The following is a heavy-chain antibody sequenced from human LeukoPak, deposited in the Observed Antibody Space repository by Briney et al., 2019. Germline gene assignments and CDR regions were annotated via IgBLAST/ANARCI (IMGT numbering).Heavy chain of an antibody. J-gene: IGHJ4*02. CDR3: ARVVEGGYSRSFDY. Sequence: PSETLSLTCTVSGGSISSYYWSWIRQPPGKGLEWIGYIYYSGSTNYNPSLKSRVTISVDTSTNPFSLKLSSVTDADTAVYYCARVVEGGYSRSFDYWGQGTLVTVSS. D-gene: IGHD6-13*01. CDR2: IYYSGST. CDR1: GGSISSYY. V-gene: IGHV4-59*01.